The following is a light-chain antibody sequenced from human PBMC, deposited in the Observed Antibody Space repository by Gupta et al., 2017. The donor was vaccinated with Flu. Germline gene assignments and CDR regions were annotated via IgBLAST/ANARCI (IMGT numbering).Light chain of an antibody. V-gene: IGKV1-33*01. CDR2: DAS. Sequence: DIQMTQSLSSLSASVGDRVTITCQASQDISNYLDWYQQKPGKAPKLLIYDASNLETGVPSRFSGSGSGTDFTVSISSLQPEDIATYYCQQYDNLLLTFGGGTKVEIK. CDR3: QQYDNLLLT. J-gene: IGKJ4*01. CDR1: QDISNY.